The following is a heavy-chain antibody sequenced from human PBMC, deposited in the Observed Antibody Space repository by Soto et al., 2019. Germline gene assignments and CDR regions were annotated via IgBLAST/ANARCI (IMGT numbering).Heavy chain of an antibody. Sequence: GGSLRLSCAASGFTFRDYGMHWVRQTPGKGLEWVAVIWYDGSNKYYADSVKGRFTISRDNSKNTLYLQMNSLRAEDTAVYYCARGNYDRSGFPDYWGQGTLVTVSS. J-gene: IGHJ4*02. D-gene: IGHD3-22*01. CDR3: ARGNYDRSGFPDY. CDR2: IWYDGSNK. V-gene: IGHV3-33*01. CDR1: GFTFRDYG.